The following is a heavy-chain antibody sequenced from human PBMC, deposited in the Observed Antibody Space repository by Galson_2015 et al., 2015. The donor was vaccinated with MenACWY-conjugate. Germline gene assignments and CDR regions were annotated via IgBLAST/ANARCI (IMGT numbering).Heavy chain of an antibody. CDR2: IKSQTDGGQI. CDR1: AFTFSNAY. Sequence: SLRLSCAGSAFTFSNAYMSWVRQAPGKGPEWVGRIKSQTDGGQIDYDAPVKGRFTISRDDSKNTLYLQMNSLKIEDTAVYYCTTHNPDSWCGLLFHSYMDVWGQGTLVIVSS. J-gene: IGHJ4*02. V-gene: IGHV3-15*01. D-gene: IGHD3-3*01. CDR3: TTHNPDSWCGLLFHSYMDV.